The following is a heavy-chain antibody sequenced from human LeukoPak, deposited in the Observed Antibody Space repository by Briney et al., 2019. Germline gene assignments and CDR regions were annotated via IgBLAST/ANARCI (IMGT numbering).Heavy chain of an antibody. CDR2: IYYSGST. CDR3: ARLRRYCSSTSCQSWFDP. CDR1: GGSISSSSYY. D-gene: IGHD2-2*01. Sequence: SETLSLTCTVSGGSISSSSYYWGWIRQPPGKGLEWIGSIYYSGSTYYNPSLKSRVTISVDTSKNQFSLKLSSVTAADTAVYYCARLRRYCSSTSCQSWFDPWGQGTLVTVSS. J-gene: IGHJ5*02. V-gene: IGHV4-39*01.